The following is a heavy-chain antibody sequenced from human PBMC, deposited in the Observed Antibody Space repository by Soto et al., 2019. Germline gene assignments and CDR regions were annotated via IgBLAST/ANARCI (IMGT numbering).Heavy chain of an antibody. Sequence: QIQLVQSGAEVKKPGSPVKVSCKASGGPFSSYTFNWVRQAPGQGLEWMGRIIPLLGTANLAQRFQGRVTITADKSTSTVYMEMNSLRSADTAMYYCATFRFGSAWDDFDYWGQGTLVTVSS. D-gene: IGHD3-10*01. V-gene: IGHV1-69*08. J-gene: IGHJ4*02. CDR2: IIPLLGTA. CDR1: GGPFSSYT. CDR3: ATFRFGSAWDDFDY.